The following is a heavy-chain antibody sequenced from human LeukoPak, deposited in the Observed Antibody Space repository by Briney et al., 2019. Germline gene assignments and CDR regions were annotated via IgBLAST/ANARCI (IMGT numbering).Heavy chain of an antibody. V-gene: IGHV1-69*13. CDR1: GYSFTGYY. Sequence: SVKVSCKASGYSFTGYYMHWVRQASGQGLEWMGGIIPIVGTANYAQKVQGRVTITADESMSTVYMELSSLRSEDTAVYYCARLPLRRTAVGYYGMDVWGQGTTVTVSS. CDR3: ARLPLRRTAVGYYGMDV. CDR2: IIPIVGTA. J-gene: IGHJ6*02. D-gene: IGHD6-13*01.